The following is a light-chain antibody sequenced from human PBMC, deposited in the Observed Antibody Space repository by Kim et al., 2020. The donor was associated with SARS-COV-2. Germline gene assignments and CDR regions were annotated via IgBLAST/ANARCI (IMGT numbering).Light chain of an antibody. CDR2: GAS. V-gene: IGKV3-15*01. J-gene: IGKJ2*01. CDR1: QSVSNN. Sequence: SPGERTPRSCRASQSVSNNLAWYQHKPGQPPRLLIYGASTRATGVPARFSGSGSGTDFTLTVSSLQSEDFAVYYCHHYNDWPPGDTFGQGTKLEI. CDR3: HHYNDWPPGDT.